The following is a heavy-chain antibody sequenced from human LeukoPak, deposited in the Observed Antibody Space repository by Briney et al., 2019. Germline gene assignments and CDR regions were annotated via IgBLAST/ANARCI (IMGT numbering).Heavy chain of an antibody. Sequence: GGSLRLSCAASGFTFTSYSMNWVRQAPGKGLVWVSRISSDGSSIAYTDSVRGRFTISRDNAKSTLYLQMNSLRVEDTAVYYCARESAALDYWGQGTLVSVSS. V-gene: IGHV3-74*01. D-gene: IGHD6-6*01. J-gene: IGHJ4*02. CDR2: ISSDGSSI. CDR1: GFTFTSYS. CDR3: ARESAALDY.